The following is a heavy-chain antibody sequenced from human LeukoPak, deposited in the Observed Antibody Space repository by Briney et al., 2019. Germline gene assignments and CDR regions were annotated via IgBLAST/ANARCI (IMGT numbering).Heavy chain of an antibody. Sequence: GGSLRLSCTASGFTFGDYAMSWVRQAPGKGLEWVGFIRSKAYGGTTEYAASVKGRFTISRDDSESIAYLQMNSLKTEDTAVYYCTRVFSGSSWYGFDYWGQGTLVTVSS. CDR2: IRSKAYGGTT. CDR1: GFTFGDYA. CDR3: TRVFSGSSWYGFDY. J-gene: IGHJ4*02. V-gene: IGHV3-49*04. D-gene: IGHD6-13*01.